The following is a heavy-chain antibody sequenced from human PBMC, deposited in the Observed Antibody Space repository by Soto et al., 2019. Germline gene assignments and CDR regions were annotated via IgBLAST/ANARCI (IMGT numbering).Heavy chain of an antibody. CDR1: GFTMSNYW. V-gene: IGHV3-7*04. D-gene: IGHD6-19*01. CDR2: IKQDGSEK. CDR3: AGGSGWLIDY. Sequence: EVQLVESGGGLVQSGGSLRLSCAASGFTMSNYWMNWVRQAPGKGLEWVANIKQDGSEKYYVDSVEGRFAISRDNAKSSLNLQMNRLRAEDTAVYYCAGGSGWLIDYWGQGTLVTVSS. J-gene: IGHJ4*02.